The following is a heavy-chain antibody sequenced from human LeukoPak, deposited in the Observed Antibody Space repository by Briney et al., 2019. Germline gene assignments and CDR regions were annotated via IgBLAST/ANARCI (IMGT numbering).Heavy chain of an antibody. CDR1: GFTFSSYE. Sequence: PGGSLRLSCAASGFTFSSYEMNWVRQAPGKGLEWVSYISSSGSTIYYADSVKGRFTISRDNAKNSLYLQMNSLRAEDTAVYYCARAEVSGWYDYWGQGTLVTVSS. CDR2: ISSSGSTI. D-gene: IGHD6-19*01. J-gene: IGHJ4*02. V-gene: IGHV3-48*03. CDR3: ARAEVSGWYDY.